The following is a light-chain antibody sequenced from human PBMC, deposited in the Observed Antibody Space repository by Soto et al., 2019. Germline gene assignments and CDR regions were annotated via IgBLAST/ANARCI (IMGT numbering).Light chain of an antibody. V-gene: IGKV3-20*01. Sequence: DIVLTQSPGTLSLSPGERATLSCRASHSVDSYLAWYQQEPGQAPRLLIYGASTRATGIPDRFSGSGSGTDFTLTISRLEPEDFAVYYCQQYGSSTRTFGQGTKVDIK. CDR2: GAS. CDR1: HSVDSY. J-gene: IGKJ1*01. CDR3: QQYGSSTRT.